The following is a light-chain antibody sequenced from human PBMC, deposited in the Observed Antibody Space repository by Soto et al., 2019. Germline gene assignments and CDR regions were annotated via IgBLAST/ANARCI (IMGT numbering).Light chain of an antibody. CDR2: HVS. Sequence: QSALTQPASVSGSPGQSITISCTGTSGDVGAYNFVSWYQQHPGKAPKLIIYHVSDRPSGFSSRFSGSKSGNSASLTISGLHAEDKADYYCSSYAGSDTFVFGTGTKLTVL. V-gene: IGLV2-14*03. CDR1: SGDVGAYNF. CDR3: SSYAGSDTFV. J-gene: IGLJ1*01.